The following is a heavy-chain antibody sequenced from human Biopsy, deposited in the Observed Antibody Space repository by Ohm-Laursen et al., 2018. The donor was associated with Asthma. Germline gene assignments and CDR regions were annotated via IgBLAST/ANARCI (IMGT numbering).Heavy chain of an antibody. CDR1: GFSFSNFA. J-gene: IGHJ4*02. CDR3: ARGDSSNWSHYYFDY. Sequence: SLRLSCAAFGFSFSNFAIHWVRQAPGKGLEWVGVISKDASTQDYADSVKGRFTMARDNPKNTLDLQMNSLRAEDTAVYYCARGDSSNWSHYYFDYWGQGTLVTVSS. D-gene: IGHD3-22*01. CDR2: ISKDASTQ. V-gene: IGHV3-30*07.